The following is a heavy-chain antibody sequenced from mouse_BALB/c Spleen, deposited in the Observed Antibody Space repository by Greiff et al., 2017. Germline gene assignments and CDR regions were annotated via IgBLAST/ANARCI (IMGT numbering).Heavy chain of an antibody. J-gene: IGHJ4*01. D-gene: IGHD1-1*01. CDR3: ARSLYYGSSYGAMDY. V-gene: IGHV5-9*03. CDR2: ISSGGGNT. CDR1: GFTFSSYT. Sequence: EVQLVESGGGLVKPGGSLKLSCAASGFTFSSYTMSWVRQTPEKRLEWVATISSGGGNTYYPDSVKGRFTISRDNAKNNLYLQMSSLRSEDTALYYCARSLYYGSSYGAMDYWGQGTSVTVSS.